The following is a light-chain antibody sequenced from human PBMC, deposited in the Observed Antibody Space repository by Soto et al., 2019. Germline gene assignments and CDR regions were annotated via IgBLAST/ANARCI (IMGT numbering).Light chain of an antibody. V-gene: IGLV2-14*01. J-gene: IGLJ1*01. CDR1: SSDVGSYDF. CDR2: EVS. CDR3: SSYSSSTVRYV. Sequence: QSALTQPASVSGSPGQSITMSCTGTSSDVGSYDFVSWYQQHPGKAPKLLIYEVSNRPSGVSARFSDSKSDNTASLTISGLQAADEADYFCSSYSSSTVRYVFGSGTKVTVL.